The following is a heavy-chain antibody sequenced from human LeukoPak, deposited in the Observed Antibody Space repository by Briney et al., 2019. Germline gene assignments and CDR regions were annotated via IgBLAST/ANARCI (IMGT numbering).Heavy chain of an antibody. V-gene: IGHV3-48*01. CDR3: AKAVRLPLWFDP. CDR1: GFTFSSFG. D-gene: IGHD3-10*01. Sequence: GGSLRLSCAASGFTFSSFGMNWVRQAPGKGLEWVSYISSGSGTIYYADSVKGRFTISRDNAKNTLYLQMNSLRAEDTAVYYCAKAVRLPLWFDPWGQGTLVTVSS. CDR2: ISSGSGTI. J-gene: IGHJ5*02.